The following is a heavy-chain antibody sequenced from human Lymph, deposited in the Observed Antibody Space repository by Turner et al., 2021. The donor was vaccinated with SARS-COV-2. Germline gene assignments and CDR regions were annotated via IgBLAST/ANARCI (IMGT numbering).Heavy chain of an antibody. Sequence: QVQLVQSGAEVKKPGSSVMVSCKTSGGTFSSYAINWVRQAPGQGLEWMGRIIPILGIANYAQKFQGRVTTTADKSTSTAYMELSSLRSEDTAVYYCARGRLDSYSGGYYSWFDPWGQGTLVTVSS. CDR2: IIPILGIA. D-gene: IGHD1-26*01. CDR3: ARGRLDSYSGGYYSWFDP. CDR1: GGTFSSYA. V-gene: IGHV1-69*04. J-gene: IGHJ5*02.